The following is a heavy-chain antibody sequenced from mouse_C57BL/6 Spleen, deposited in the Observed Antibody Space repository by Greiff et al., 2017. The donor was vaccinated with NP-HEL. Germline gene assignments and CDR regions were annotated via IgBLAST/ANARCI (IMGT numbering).Heavy chain of an antibody. CDR2: ISSGSSTI. CDR3: ARPLLRRGYYFDY. D-gene: IGHD2-4*01. Sequence: EVKLVESGGGLVKPGGSLKLSCAASGFTFSDYGMHWVRQAPEKGLEWVAYISSGSSTIYYADTVKGRFTISRDNAKNTLFLQMTSLRSEDTAMYYCARPLLRRGYYFDYWGQGTTLTVSS. V-gene: IGHV5-17*01. J-gene: IGHJ2*01. CDR1: GFTFSDYG.